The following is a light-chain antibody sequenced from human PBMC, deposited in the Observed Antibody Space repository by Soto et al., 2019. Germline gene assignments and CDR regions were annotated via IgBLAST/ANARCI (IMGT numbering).Light chain of an antibody. Sequence: DIQMTQSPSTLSASVGDRVTITCRASQSISSWLARYQQKPGKAPKLLIYKASSLESGVPSRCSGSGSGTAFTISISSLQPDDFATFYCQHYNSYPWTFGQGTKVEIK. CDR1: QSISSW. CDR2: KAS. J-gene: IGKJ1*01. CDR3: QHYNSYPWT. V-gene: IGKV1-5*03.